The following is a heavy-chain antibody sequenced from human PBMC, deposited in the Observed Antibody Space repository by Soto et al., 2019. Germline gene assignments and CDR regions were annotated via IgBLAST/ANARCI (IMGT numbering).Heavy chain of an antibody. Sequence: QVQLVESGGGVVQPGRSLRLSCAVSGFIFKNYALNWVRQAPGKGLEWVASITRDGYNKYYADSVKGRFTISRENSKNTLSLQMTALRIEDSSVYYCTKSSGGSSSVGMDYWGQGTLVTVSS. V-gene: IGHV3-30*04. D-gene: IGHD6-6*01. J-gene: IGHJ4*02. CDR2: ITRDGYNK. CDR1: GFIFKNYA. CDR3: TKSSGGSSSVGMDY.